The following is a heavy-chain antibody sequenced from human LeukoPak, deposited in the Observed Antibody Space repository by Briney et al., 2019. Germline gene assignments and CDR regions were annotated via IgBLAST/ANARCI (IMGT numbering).Heavy chain of an antibody. CDR3: ARSDGDLGDAFDI. V-gene: IGHV4-39*07. Sequence: SETLSLTCTVSGGSISSSSYYWGWIRQPPGKGLEWIGSIYYSGSTYYNPSLKSRVTISVDTSKNQFSLKLSSVTAADTAVYYCARSDGDLGDAFDIWGQGAMVTVSS. CDR2: IYYSGST. J-gene: IGHJ3*02. CDR1: GGSISSSSYY. D-gene: IGHD4-17*01.